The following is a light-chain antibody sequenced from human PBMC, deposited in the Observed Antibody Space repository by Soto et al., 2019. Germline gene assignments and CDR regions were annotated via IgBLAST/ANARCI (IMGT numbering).Light chain of an antibody. CDR1: SSDVGGYNY. J-gene: IGLJ3*02. CDR3: SSYTSSSTLWV. Sequence: QSALTQPASVSGSPGQSITISCTGTSSDVGGYNYVSWYQQHPGKAPELMIYDVSNRPSGVSNRFSGSKSGNTASLTISGLQAEDEADYYCSSYTSSSTLWVFGGGTQLTVL. V-gene: IGLV2-14*01. CDR2: DVS.